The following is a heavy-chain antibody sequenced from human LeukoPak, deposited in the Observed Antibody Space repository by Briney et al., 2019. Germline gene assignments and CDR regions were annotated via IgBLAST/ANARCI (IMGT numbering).Heavy chain of an antibody. Sequence: KTSETLSLTCSVSGGSMSGFYWYWVRQPPGKGLEWIGYIYYTGSTKYNPSLESRVTILMDTSRNQFSLRLSSVTAADTAVYYCVRSHHGGVWGKGTTVTVSS. CDR3: VRSHHGGV. CDR2: IYYTGST. V-gene: IGHV4-59*01. CDR1: GGSMSGFY. J-gene: IGHJ6*04. D-gene: IGHD1-14*01.